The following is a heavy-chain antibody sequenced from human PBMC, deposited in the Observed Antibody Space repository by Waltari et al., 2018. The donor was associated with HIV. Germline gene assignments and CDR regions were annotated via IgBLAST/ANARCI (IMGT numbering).Heavy chain of an antibody. CDR2: IYYSGST. CDR1: GGSISSYY. D-gene: IGHD4-17*01. V-gene: IGHV4-59*01. CDR3: AREIYDYGDYCDY. Sequence: QVQLQESGPGLVKPSETLSLTCTVSGGSISSYYWSWIRQPPGKGLAWIGYIYYSGSTNYNPSFKSRVTISVDTSKNQFSLKLSSVTAADTAVYYCAREIYDYGDYCDYWGQGTLVTVSS. J-gene: IGHJ4*02.